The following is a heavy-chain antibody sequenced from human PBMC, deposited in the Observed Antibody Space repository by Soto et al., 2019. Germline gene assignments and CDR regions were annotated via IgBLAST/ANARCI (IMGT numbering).Heavy chain of an antibody. J-gene: IGHJ6*02. D-gene: IGHD1-26*01. Sequence: PSETLSLTCTVSGGSISSGGYYWSWIRQHPGKGLEWIGYIYYSGSTYYNPSLKSRVTISVDTSKNQFSLKLSSVTAADTAVYYCARGALLHVPRGTRYYGMDVWGQGTMVTVSS. V-gene: IGHV4-31*03. CDR2: IYYSGST. CDR1: GGSISSGGYY. CDR3: ARGALLHVPRGTRYYGMDV.